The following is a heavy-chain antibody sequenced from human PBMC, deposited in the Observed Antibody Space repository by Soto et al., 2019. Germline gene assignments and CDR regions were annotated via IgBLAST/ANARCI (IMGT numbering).Heavy chain of an antibody. V-gene: IGHV3-23*01. J-gene: IGHJ4*02. Sequence: GGSLRLSCAASGFTFSSYAMSWVRQAPGKGLEWVSAISGSGGSTYYADSVKGRFTISRDNSKNTLYLQMNSLRAEDTAVYYCAKDLSGGFTMIVVVITGGFDYWGQGTLVTVSS. CDR2: ISGSGGST. D-gene: IGHD3-22*01. CDR3: AKDLSGGFTMIVVVITGGFDY. CDR1: GFTFSSYA.